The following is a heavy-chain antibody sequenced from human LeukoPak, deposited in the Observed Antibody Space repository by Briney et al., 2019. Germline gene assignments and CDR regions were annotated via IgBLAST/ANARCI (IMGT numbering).Heavy chain of an antibody. Sequence: SETLSLTCTVSGDSFSNSYWTWIRQPPGKGLEWIGYVFYTGGTNYNPSLKSRATISVDTSKNQFSLKLNSVTAADTAVYYCARRNMGAVKGWFDPWGQGTLVTVSS. CDR3: ARRNMGAVKGWFDP. D-gene: IGHD1-26*01. CDR2: VFYTGGT. J-gene: IGHJ5*02. V-gene: IGHV4-59*08. CDR1: GDSFSNSY.